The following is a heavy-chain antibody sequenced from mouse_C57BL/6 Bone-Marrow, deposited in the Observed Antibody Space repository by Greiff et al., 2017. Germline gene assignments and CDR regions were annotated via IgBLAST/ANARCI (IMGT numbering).Heavy chain of an antibody. Sequence: EVKVVESGGDLVKPGGSLKLSCAASGFTFSSYGMSWVRQTPDKRLEWVATISSGGSYTYYPDSVKGRFTISRDNAKNTLYLQMSSLKSEDTAMYYCARPFYDGYSFAYWGKGTLVTVSA. J-gene: IGHJ3*01. CDR3: ARPFYDGYSFAY. D-gene: IGHD2-3*01. CDR2: ISSGGSYT. V-gene: IGHV5-6*01. CDR1: GFTFSSYG.